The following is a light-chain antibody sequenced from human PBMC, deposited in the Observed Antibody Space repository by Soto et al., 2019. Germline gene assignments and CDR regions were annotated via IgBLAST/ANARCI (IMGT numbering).Light chain of an antibody. V-gene: IGLV2-14*03. CDR1: RTDGDGHDY. CDR2: DVY. Sequence: QSALTQPASVSGSPGQSIAISCIGVRTDGDGHDYVSWYQQHPGQAPQLIIYDVYNRPSGVSDRFSGSKSGNTASLVISGLQAEDEADYFCTSYTAISPLNVIGGGTKVTVL. J-gene: IGLJ1*01. CDR3: TSYTAISPLNV.